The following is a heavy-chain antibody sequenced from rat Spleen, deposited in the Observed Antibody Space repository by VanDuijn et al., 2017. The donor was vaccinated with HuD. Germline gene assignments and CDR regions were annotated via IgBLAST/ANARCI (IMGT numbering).Heavy chain of an antibody. V-gene: IGHV3-1*01. Sequence: EVQLQESGPGLVKPSQSLSLTCSVTGYSITRNYWGWIRKFPGNKMEWMGYISYSGSTNYNPSLKSRISITRDQSKNQFFLQVNSVTTEDTATYYCANSGDYWYFDFWGPGTMVTVSS. J-gene: IGHJ1*01. CDR3: ANSGDYWYFDF. D-gene: IGHD1-1*01. CDR2: ISYSGST. CDR1: GYSITRNY.